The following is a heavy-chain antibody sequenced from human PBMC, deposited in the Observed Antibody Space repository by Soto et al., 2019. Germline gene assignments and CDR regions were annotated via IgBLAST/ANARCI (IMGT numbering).Heavy chain of an antibody. J-gene: IGHJ4*02. Sequence: HGESLKIFWKGSGYSFTSYYITWVRQMPGRGLEWMGRIDPDDSYTHYNPSFQGHVTISADKSINTAFLQWRSLKASDTAMYYCARLQLGASIRELDYWGQGTVVTISS. CDR3: ARLQLGASIRELDY. D-gene: IGHD1-1*01. V-gene: IGHV5-10-1*01. CDR1: GYSFTSYY. CDR2: IDPDDSYT.